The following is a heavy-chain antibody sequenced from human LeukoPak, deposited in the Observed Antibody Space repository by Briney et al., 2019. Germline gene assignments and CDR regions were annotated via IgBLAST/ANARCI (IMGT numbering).Heavy chain of an antibody. CDR1: GGSISSGGYS. D-gene: IGHD3-3*01. CDR2: INHSGST. J-gene: IGHJ4*02. Sequence: PSETLSLTCAVSGGSISSGGYSWSWIRQPPGKGLEWIGYINHSGSTNYNPSLKSRVTISVDTSKNQFSLKLSSVTAADTAVYYCARPPFSDFWSGYWDYWGQGTLVTVPS. CDR3: ARPPFSDFWSGYWDY. V-gene: IGHV4-30-2*01.